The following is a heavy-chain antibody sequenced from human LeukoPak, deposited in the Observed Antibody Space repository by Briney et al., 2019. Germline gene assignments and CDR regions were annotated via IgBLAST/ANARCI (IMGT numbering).Heavy chain of an antibody. D-gene: IGHD5-24*01. V-gene: IGHV3-53*01. Sequence: PGGSLRLSCAASGFTVSSNYMSWVRQAPGKGLEWVSVIYSGGSTYYADSVKGRFTISRDNSKNMVYLQMNSLRAEDTAVYYCAREDGYHFDYWGQGTLVTVSS. CDR3: AREDGYHFDY. J-gene: IGHJ4*02. CDR1: GFTVSSNY. CDR2: IYSGGST.